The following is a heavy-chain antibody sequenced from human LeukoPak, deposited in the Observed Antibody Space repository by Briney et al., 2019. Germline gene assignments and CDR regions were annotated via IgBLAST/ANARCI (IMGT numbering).Heavy chain of an antibody. CDR2: ISGSGGST. CDR3: AKGGELVRGYYYYMDV. V-gene: IGHV3-23*01. J-gene: IGHJ6*03. Sequence: GGSLRLSCAASGFTFSSYAMSWVRQAPGKGLEWVSAISGSGGSTYYADSVKGRFTISRDNSKNTLYLQVNSLRAEDTAVYYCAKGGELVRGYYYYMDVWGKGTTVTVSS. D-gene: IGHD6-6*01. CDR1: GFTFSSYA.